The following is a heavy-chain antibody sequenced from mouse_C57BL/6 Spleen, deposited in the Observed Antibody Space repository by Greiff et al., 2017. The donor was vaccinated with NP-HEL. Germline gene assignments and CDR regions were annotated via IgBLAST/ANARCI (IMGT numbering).Heavy chain of an antibody. CDR2: IYPGDGDT. CDR1: GYAFSSSW. D-gene: IGHD1-1*01. CDR3: ARLGSSHYYAMDY. J-gene: IGHJ4*01. V-gene: IGHV1-82*01. Sequence: VQLQESGPELVKPGASVKISCKASGYAFSSSWMNWVKQRPGKGLEWIGRIYPGDGDTNYNGKFKGKATLTADKSSSTAYMQLSSLTSEDSAVYFCARLGSSHYYAMDYWGQGTSVTVSS.